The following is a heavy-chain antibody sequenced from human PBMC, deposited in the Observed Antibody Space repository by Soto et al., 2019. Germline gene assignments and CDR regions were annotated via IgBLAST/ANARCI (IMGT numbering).Heavy chain of an antibody. V-gene: IGHV3-48*04. D-gene: IGHD6-13*01. CDR1: GFTFSSYS. CDR2: ISSSSSTI. J-gene: IGHJ5*02. CDR3: ARSLYIAAAGTVRDLNWFDP. Sequence: GGSLRLSCAASGFTFSSYSMNWVRQAPGKGLEWVSYISSSSSTIYYADSVKGRFTISRDNAKNSLYLQMNSLRAEDTAVYYCARSLYIAAAGTVRDLNWFDPWGQGTLVTVSS.